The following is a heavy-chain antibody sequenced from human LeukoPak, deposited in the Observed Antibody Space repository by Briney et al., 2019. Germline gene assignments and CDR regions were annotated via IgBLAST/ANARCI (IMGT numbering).Heavy chain of an antibody. V-gene: IGHV3-21*01. J-gene: IGHJ6*02. Sequence: GGSLRPSCAASGFTFSSYRMNWVRQAPGKGLEWVSSIISSSSYIYYADSVKGRFTISRDNAKNSLYLQMNCLRAEDTAVYYCARVGEYYDFWSGYFTREGYYYGMDVWGQGATVTVSS. CDR1: GFTFSSYR. D-gene: IGHD3-3*01. CDR3: ARVGEYYDFWSGYFTREGYYYGMDV. CDR2: IISSSSYI.